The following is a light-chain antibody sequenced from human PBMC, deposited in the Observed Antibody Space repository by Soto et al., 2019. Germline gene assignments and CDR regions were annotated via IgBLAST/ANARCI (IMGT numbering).Light chain of an antibody. V-gene: IGLV2-14*01. J-gene: IGLJ1*01. CDR2: DVS. CDR1: SSDVGGYNY. CDR3: ISYTSSSTLYV. Sequence: QSALTQPASVSGSPGPSITISCTGTSSDVGGYNYVSCYQQHPGKAPKLMIYDVSNRPSGVSNRFSGSNSVNTASLTISGLQAEDEADYYCISYTSSSTLYVFGTWTKLTVL.